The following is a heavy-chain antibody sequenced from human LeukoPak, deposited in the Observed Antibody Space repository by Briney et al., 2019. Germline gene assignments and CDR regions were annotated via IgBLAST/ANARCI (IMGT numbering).Heavy chain of an antibody. CDR3: ARETGPTVFDY. V-gene: IGHV4-59*01. CDR1: GGSISSYY. CDR2: IYYSGST. J-gene: IGHJ4*02. D-gene: IGHD4-17*01. Sequence: SETLSLTCTVSGGSISSYYWSWIRQPPGKGLEWIGYIYYSGSTNYNPSLKSRVTISIDTSKNQFSLRLTSVTAADTAVYYCARETGPTVFDYWGQGTPVTVSS.